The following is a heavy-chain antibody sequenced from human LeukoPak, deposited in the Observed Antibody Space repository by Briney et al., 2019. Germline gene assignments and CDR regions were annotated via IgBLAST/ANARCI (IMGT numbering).Heavy chain of an antibody. Sequence: GGSLRLSCTASGFTFGDYAMSWVRQAPGKGLEWVGFIRSKAYGGTTEYAASVKGRFTISRDDSKSIANLQMNSLKTEDTAVYYCTREQVYCSSTSCPGDYWGQGTLVTVSS. CDR3: TREQVYCSSTSCPGDY. D-gene: IGHD2-2*01. J-gene: IGHJ4*02. CDR2: IRSKAYGGTT. V-gene: IGHV3-49*04. CDR1: GFTFGDYA.